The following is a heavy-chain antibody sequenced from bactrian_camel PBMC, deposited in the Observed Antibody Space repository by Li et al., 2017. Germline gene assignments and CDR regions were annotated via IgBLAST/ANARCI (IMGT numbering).Heavy chain of an antibody. Sequence: HVQLVESGGGSVQAGGSLRVSCAASGFTFGNNYMAWVRQAPGKGPEWVASISDDIGSLTYYKDSVTGRFTISRDNANNMVRLQMNELKSDDTAVYYCAMTPDYDRWDYWGQGTQVTVS. J-gene: IGHJ4*01. CDR1: GFTFGNNY. CDR2: ISDDIGSLT. V-gene: IGHV3-2*01. CDR3: AMTPDYDRWDY. D-gene: IGHD4*01.